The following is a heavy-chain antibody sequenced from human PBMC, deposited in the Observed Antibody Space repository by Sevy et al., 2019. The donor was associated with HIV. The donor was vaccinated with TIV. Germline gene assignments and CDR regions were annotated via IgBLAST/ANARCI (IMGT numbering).Heavy chain of an antibody. CDR3: ARDQAIFGVVIMTYYGMDV. Sequence: GGSLRLSCAASGFTFSDYYVSWIRQAPGKGLEWVSYISSSGSTIYYADSVKGRFTISRDNAKNSLYLQMNSLRAEDTAVYYCARDQAIFGVVIMTYYGMDVWGQGTTVTVSS. CDR1: GFTFSDYY. V-gene: IGHV3-11*01. J-gene: IGHJ6*02. CDR2: ISSSGSTI. D-gene: IGHD3-3*01.